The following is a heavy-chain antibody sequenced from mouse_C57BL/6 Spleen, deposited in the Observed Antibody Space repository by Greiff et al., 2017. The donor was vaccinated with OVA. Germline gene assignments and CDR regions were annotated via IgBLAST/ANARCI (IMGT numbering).Heavy chain of an antibody. J-gene: IGHJ3*01. D-gene: IGHD2-1*01. V-gene: IGHV1-18*01. CDR2: INPNNGGT. CDR1: GYTFTDYN. CDR3: ARSGLYYGNYVWFAY. Sequence: EVQLQESGPELVKPGASVKIPCKASGYTFTDYNMDWVKQSHGKSLEWIGDINPNNGGTIYNQKFKGKATLTVDKSSSTAYMELRSLTSEDTAVYYCARSGLYYGNYVWFAYWGQGTLVTVSA.